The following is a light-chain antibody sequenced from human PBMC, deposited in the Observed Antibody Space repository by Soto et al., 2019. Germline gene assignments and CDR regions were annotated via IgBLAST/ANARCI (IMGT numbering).Light chain of an antibody. CDR1: SSDVGGYNS. V-gene: IGLV2-8*01. CDR3: SSYVGSSSFVV. CDR2: GVT. Sequence: QSVLTQPPSASGSPGQSVTISCTGTSSDVGGYNSVSWYQHHPGKAPQLMIYGVTKRPSGVPDRFSGSKSGNTASLTVSGLQADDEADYYCSSYVGSSSFVVFGGGTKVTVL. J-gene: IGLJ3*02.